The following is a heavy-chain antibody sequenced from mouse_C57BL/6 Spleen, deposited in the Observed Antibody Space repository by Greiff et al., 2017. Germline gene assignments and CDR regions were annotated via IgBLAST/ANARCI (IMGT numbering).Heavy chain of an antibody. D-gene: IGHD1-1*01. V-gene: IGHV14-1*01. Sequence: EVQLVESGAELVRPGASVKLSCTASGFNIKDYYMHWVKQRPEQGLEWIGRIDPEDGDTEYAPKFQGKATMTADTSSNTAYLQLSSLTSEDTAVYYCIRGGATVVAFDYWGQGTTLTVSS. J-gene: IGHJ2*01. CDR1: GFNIKDYY. CDR3: IRGGATVVAFDY. CDR2: IDPEDGDT.